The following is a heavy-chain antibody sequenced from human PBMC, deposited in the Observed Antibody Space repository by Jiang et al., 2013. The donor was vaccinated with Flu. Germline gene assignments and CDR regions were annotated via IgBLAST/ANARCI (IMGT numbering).Heavy chain of an antibody. CDR2: TYYRSKWYN. CDR1: GDSVSSNSAA. CDR3: ARDDSSSWSKGANCPDY. D-gene: IGHD6-13*01. J-gene: IGHJ4*02. Sequence: TSQTLSLTCAISGDSVSSNSAAWNWIRQSPSRGLEWLGRTYYRSKWYNDYAVSVKSRITINPDTSKNQFSLQLNSVTPEDTAVYYCARDDSSSWSKGANCPDYWGQGTLVTVSS. V-gene: IGHV6-1*01.